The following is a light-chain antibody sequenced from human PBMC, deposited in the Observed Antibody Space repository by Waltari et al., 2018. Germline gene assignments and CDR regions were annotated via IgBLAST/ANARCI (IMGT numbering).Light chain of an antibody. Sequence: LTQSPGTLSLSPGERANLSCRASQSIGTYLVWYQQKPGQAPRLLMYAASRRATGIPDRFSGSGSGTDFSLTISRLEPEDFAVYFCQNHERLPATFGQGTKVEIK. CDR2: AAS. V-gene: IGKV3-20*01. CDR3: QNHERLPAT. CDR1: QSIGTY. J-gene: IGKJ1*01.